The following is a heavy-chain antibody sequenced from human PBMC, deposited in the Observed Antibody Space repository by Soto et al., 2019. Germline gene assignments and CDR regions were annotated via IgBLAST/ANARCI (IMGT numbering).Heavy chain of an antibody. CDR1: GGSISNGNW. CDR3: ARGILAPDFYGLDV. CDR2: VFHSGDT. D-gene: IGHD2-8*02. Sequence: QVQLQESGPGLVKPSGTLSLTCAVSGGSISNGNWWIWVRQPPGKGLEWIGEVFHSGDTNYNPSLKSLVNLSLDKSRSQFSLNLNSVTAADTAMYYCARGILAPDFYGLDVWGQGTTVTVSS. J-gene: IGHJ6*02. V-gene: IGHV4-4*02.